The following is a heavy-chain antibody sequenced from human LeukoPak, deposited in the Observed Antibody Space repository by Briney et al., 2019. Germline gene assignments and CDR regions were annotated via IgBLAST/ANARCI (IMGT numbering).Heavy chain of an antibody. V-gene: IGHV1-69*06. CDR2: IMPMFGKA. CDR3: AKKEGSGSYYQTTFDY. Sequence: ASVKVSCKASGGTFSSYDISWVRQAPGQGLEWMGGIMPMFGKANYAQKFQGRVTTTADKATSTAYMELSSLRAEDTAVYYCAKKEGSGSYYQTTFDYWGQGTLVTVSS. J-gene: IGHJ4*02. D-gene: IGHD3-10*01. CDR1: GGTFSSYD.